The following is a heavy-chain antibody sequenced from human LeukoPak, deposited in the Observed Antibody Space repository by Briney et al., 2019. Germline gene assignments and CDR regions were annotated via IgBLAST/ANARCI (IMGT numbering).Heavy chain of an antibody. D-gene: IGHD3-10*01. CDR3: ARGLREFGYYYYHMDV. CDR2: INHSGIT. Sequence: SETLSLTCAVYGGSFSGHYWSWIRQPPGKGLEWIAVINHSGITNYNPSLKSRLTISVDTSKNQFSLRLSSVTAADTAVYYCARGLREFGYYYYHMDVWAKGPRSPSP. J-gene: IGHJ6*03. V-gene: IGHV4-34*01. CDR1: GGSFSGHY.